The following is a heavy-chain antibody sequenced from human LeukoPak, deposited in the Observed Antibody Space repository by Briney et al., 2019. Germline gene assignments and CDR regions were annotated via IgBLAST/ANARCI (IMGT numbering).Heavy chain of an antibody. J-gene: IGHJ6*02. CDR1: GYTFAAYY. CDR2: VNPNGGGT. D-gene: IGHD2-21*01. V-gene: IGHV1-2*02. Sequence: ASVKVSCRTSGYTFAAYYIHWVRQAPGQGREWMGWVNPNGGGTNYAQKFKDRLTMTRDTSNSTAYMELSSLESDDTAVYFCAREGVGGAYAMDVWGQGTTVTVSS. CDR3: AREGVGGAYAMDV.